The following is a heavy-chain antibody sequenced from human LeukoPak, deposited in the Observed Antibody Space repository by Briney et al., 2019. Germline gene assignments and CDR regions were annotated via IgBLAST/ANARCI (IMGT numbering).Heavy chain of an antibody. CDR3: ARVGYSSSASDH. Sequence: ASVKVSCKASGYTFTGYYIHWVRQAPGQGLEWMGWIDPNSGGTDYAQKFQGRVTMTRGTSISTAYMDLSRLRSDDTAVYYCARVGYSSSASDHWGQGTLVTVSS. J-gene: IGHJ4*02. CDR2: IDPNSGGT. CDR1: GYTFTGYY. D-gene: IGHD2-2*01. V-gene: IGHV1-2*02.